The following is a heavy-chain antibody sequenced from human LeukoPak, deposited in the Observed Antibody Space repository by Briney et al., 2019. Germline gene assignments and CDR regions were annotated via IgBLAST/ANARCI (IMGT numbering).Heavy chain of an antibody. CDR3: ARVVIDYDRSALGY. V-gene: IGHV1-69*13. Sequence: ASVKVSCQASGGTFSSYAIRWVRQAPGQGLEWVGGIIPIFGTANYAQKFQGRVTITADESTSTAYKELSSLRSEDTAVYYCARVVIDYDRSALGYWGQGTLVTVSS. CDR1: GGTFSSYA. D-gene: IGHD3-22*01. CDR2: IIPIFGTA. J-gene: IGHJ4*02.